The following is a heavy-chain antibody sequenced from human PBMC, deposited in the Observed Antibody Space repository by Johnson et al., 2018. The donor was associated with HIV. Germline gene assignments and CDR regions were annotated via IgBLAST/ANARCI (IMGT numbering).Heavy chain of an antibody. CDR2: ISSNGGST. J-gene: IGHJ3*02. D-gene: IGHD1-26*01. CDR3: AKVSWEARLGDPFDI. V-gene: IGHV3-64*01. CDR1: GFTFSSYA. Sequence: VQLVESGGGVVQPGRSLRLSCAASGFTFSSYAMHWVRQAPGKGLEYVSAISSNGGSTYYANSVKGRFTISRDNSKNTLYLQMNSLRAEDTAVYYCAKVSWEARLGDPFDIWGQGTMVTVSS.